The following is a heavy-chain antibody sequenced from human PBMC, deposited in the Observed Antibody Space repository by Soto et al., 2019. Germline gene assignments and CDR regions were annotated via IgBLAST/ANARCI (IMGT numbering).Heavy chain of an antibody. J-gene: IGHJ4*02. CDR1: GFTFSGYG. Sequence: QVQLVESGGGVVQPGRSLRLSCAASGFTFSGYGMHWVRQAPGQGLAWVAAISNDASTKHYADSVKGRFTISRDNSKNTLDLQMNSLSAEDTAVYYCAKDRVSEHSSGWPQGHWGQGTLVTVSS. CDR2: ISNDASTK. V-gene: IGHV3-30*18. CDR3: AKDRVSEHSSGWPQGH. D-gene: IGHD6-19*01.